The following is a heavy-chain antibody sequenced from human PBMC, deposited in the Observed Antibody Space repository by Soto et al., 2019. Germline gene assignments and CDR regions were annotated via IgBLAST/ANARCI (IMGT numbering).Heavy chain of an antibody. Sequence: GESLKISCKGSGYSFTTYWINWGRQTPGKGLEWMGRIDPSDSYTNYSPPFQGHVTIPADKSISTAYVQWSSLQASDTAVYYCARSGVYNYGVDVWGLGTPVTVSS. J-gene: IGHJ6*02. V-gene: IGHV5-10-1*01. CDR1: GYSFTTYW. D-gene: IGHD3-10*01. CDR2: IDPSDSYT. CDR3: ARSGVYNYGVDV.